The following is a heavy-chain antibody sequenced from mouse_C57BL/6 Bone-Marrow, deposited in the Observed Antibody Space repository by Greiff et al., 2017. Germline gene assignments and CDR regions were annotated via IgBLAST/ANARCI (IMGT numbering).Heavy chain of an antibody. CDR2: IYPSDSET. J-gene: IGHJ4*01. Sequence: QVQLQQPGAELVRPGSSVKLSCKASGYTFTSYWMDWVKQRPGQGLEWIGNIYPSDSETHYNQKFKDKATLTVDKSSSTAYMQLSSLTSEDSAVHYCARSFGWYYYGSSYYAMDYWGQGTSVTVSS. CDR1: GYTFTSYW. CDR3: ARSFGWYYYGSSYYAMDY. D-gene: IGHD1-1*01. V-gene: IGHV1-61*01.